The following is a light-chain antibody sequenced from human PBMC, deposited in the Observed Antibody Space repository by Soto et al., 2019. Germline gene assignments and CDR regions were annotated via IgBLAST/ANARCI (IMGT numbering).Light chain of an antibody. CDR1: SGHSNYA. J-gene: IGLJ2*01. Sequence: QSVLTQSPSASASPGASVKLTCTLSSGHSNYAIAWHQQQPEKGPRYLMKLNSDGSHNKGDGIPDRFSGSSSGTERYLTISSLQSEDEADYYCQTWGTGIVVFGGGTKLTVL. CDR2: LNSDGSH. V-gene: IGLV4-69*01. CDR3: QTWGTGIVV.